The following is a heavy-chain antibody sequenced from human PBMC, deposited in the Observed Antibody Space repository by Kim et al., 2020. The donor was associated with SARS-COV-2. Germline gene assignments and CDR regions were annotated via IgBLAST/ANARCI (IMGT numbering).Heavy chain of an antibody. CDR2: IWYDGSNK. CDR1: GFSFSSYG. Sequence: GGSLRLSCAASGFSFSSYGMHWVRQAPGKGLEWVAVIWYDGSNKYYVDSVKGRFTISRDNSKNTLYLQMNSLRAEDTAVYYCAKEGYTSDDYYMDVWGKGTTVTVSS. J-gene: IGHJ6*03. CDR3: AKEGYTSDDYYMDV. V-gene: IGHV3-33*06. D-gene: IGHD6-25*01.